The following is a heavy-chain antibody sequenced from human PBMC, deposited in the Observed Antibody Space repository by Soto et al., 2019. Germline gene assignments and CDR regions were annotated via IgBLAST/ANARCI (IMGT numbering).Heavy chain of an antibody. CDR2: IIPILGIA. CDR3: ASDPPYGGNSPGFSY. CDR1: GGTFSSYT. D-gene: IGHD4-17*01. Sequence: QVQLVQSGAEVKKPGSSVKVSCKASGGTFSSYTISWVRQAPGQGLEWMGRIIPILGIANYAQKFQGRVTITADKSTSTAYMELSSLRSEDTAVYYCASDPPYGGNSPGFSYWGQGTLVTVSS. J-gene: IGHJ4*02. V-gene: IGHV1-69*02.